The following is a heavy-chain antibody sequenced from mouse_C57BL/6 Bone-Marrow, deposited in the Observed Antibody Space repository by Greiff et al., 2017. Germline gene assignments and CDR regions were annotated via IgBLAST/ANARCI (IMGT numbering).Heavy chain of an antibody. CDR1: GFTFSSYA. D-gene: IGHD1-1*01. CDR3: ARAAVVPFDY. V-gene: IGHV5-4*03. CDR2: ISDGGSYT. Sequence: EVMLVESGGGLVKPGGSLKLSCAASGFTFSSYAMSWVRQTPEKRLEWVATISDGGSYTYYPDNVKGRFTISRDNAKNNLSLHMSHLKSEDTAMYYCARAAVVPFDYWGQGTTLTVSS. J-gene: IGHJ2*01.